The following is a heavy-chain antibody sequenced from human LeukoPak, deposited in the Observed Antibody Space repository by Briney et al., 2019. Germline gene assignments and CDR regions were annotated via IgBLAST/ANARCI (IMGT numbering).Heavy chain of an antibody. CDR3: ARHNYYDSREYDY. CDR1: GGSISSYY. V-gene: IGHV4-59*08. CDR2: IYYSGST. J-gene: IGHJ4*02. D-gene: IGHD3-22*01. Sequence: SETLSLTCTVSGGSISSYYWSWIRQPPGKGLEWIGYIYYSGSTNYNPSLKSRVTISVDTSKNQFSLKLSSVTAADTAVYYCARHNYYDSREYDYWGQGTLVTVSS.